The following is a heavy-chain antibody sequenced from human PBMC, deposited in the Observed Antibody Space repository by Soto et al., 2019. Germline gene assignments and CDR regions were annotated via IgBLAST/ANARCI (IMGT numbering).Heavy chain of an antibody. J-gene: IGHJ4*02. CDR2: ISYDGSNK. CDR1: GFTFSSYG. D-gene: IGHD1-26*01. CDR3: AKDTQAKGFDY. Sequence: PVGSLRLSCAASGFTFSSYGMHWVRQAPGKGLEWVAVISYDGSNKYYADSVKGRFPISRDNSKNTLYLQMNSLRAEDTAVYYCAKDTQAKGFDYWGQGTLVTVSS. V-gene: IGHV3-30*18.